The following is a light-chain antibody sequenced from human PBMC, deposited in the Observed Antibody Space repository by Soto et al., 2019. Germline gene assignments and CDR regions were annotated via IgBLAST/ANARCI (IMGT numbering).Light chain of an antibody. Sequence: DIQMTQSPSSLSASVGDIVTISCRASQSITVYLNWYQQKPGEVPKLLIYTASNLQSGVPSRFSGSGSGTDFTLAISSLQPEDFAIYYCLQSFSLPWTFGQGTKVEIK. V-gene: IGKV1-39*01. CDR1: QSITVY. J-gene: IGKJ1*01. CDR2: TAS. CDR3: LQSFSLPWT.